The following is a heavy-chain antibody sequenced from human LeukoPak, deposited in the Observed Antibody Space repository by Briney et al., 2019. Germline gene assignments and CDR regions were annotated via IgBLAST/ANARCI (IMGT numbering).Heavy chain of an antibody. Sequence: PSETLSLTCIVSGVSISSYYWSWIRQPAGKGLEWIGRTHTSGSTNYNPSLKSRVTISVDTSKNQFSLKLSSVTAADTAVYYCARDHGDYYGSGSYYKYYFGYWGQGTLVTVSS. J-gene: IGHJ4*02. CDR2: THTSGST. D-gene: IGHD3-10*01. CDR1: GVSISSYY. V-gene: IGHV4-4*07. CDR3: ARDHGDYYGSGSYYKYYFGY.